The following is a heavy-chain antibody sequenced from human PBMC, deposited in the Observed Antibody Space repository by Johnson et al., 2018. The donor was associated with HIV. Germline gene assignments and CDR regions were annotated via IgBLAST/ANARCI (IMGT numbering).Heavy chain of an antibody. Sequence: QVQLVESGGGVVQPGTSLRLSCAASGFTFSTYGMHWVRQAPGKGLEWVAVISYDGTYEFYADSVKGRFTISRDNAKNSLYLQMNSLRAEDTAVYYCARGFDAFDFWGQETMVT. J-gene: IGHJ3*01. CDR3: ARGFDAFDF. CDR2: ISYDGTYE. V-gene: IGHV3-30*03. CDR1: GFTFSTYG.